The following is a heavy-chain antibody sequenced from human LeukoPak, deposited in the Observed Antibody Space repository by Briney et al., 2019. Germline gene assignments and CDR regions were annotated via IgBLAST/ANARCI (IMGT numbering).Heavy chain of an antibody. J-gene: IGHJ4*02. V-gene: IGHV4-39*01. CDR1: GGSISSSSYY. D-gene: IGHD6-19*01. Sequence: SETLSLTCTVSGGSISSSSYYWGWIRQPPGKGLEWIGSIYYSGSTYYNPSLKSRVTISVDTSKNQFSLKLSSVTAADTAVYYCARRKGGSGLVDYWGQGTLLTVSS. CDR3: ARRKGGSGLVDY. CDR2: IYYSGST.